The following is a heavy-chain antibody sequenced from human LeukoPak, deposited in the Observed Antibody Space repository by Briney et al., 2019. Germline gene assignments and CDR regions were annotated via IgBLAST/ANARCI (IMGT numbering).Heavy chain of an antibody. CDR3: ARRWNXGRNYYIDV. J-gene: IGHJ6*03. Sequence: SETLSLTCAVYGGSFSNYYWSWIRQTPGKGMEWIGEINDSGRTNYNPSLMSRVTVSVDTSKNQFSLRLTSVTATDTAVYYCARRWNXGRNYYIDVWGKGAAVSVSS. D-gene: IGHD1-7*01. CDR1: GGSFSNYY. CDR2: INDSGRT. V-gene: IGHV4-34*01.